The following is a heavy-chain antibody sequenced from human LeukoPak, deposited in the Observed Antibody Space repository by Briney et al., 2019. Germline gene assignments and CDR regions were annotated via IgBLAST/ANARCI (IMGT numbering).Heavy chain of an antibody. J-gene: IGHJ4*02. CDR2: ISHDGSFK. CDR1: EFTLSSYG. D-gene: IGHD3-10*01. V-gene: IGHV3-30*03. Sequence: GGSLRLSCAASEFTLSSYGMHWVRQAPGKGLEWVAVISHDGSFKYYEDSVKGRFTISRDNSKNTLYLQMNSLKAEDTAVYYCARGIGGGSGSNYFDYRGQGTLVTVPS. CDR3: ARGIGGGSGSNYFDY.